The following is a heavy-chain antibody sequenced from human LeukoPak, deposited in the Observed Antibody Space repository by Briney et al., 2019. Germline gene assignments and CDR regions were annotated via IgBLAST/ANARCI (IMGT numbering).Heavy chain of an antibody. CDR3: ARGGAARLHFQN. D-gene: IGHD6-6*01. J-gene: IGHJ1*01. V-gene: IGHV4-59*01. Sequence: GSLRLSCAASGFTFSSAWMNWVRQPPGKGLEWIGYIYHSGSTNYNPSLQSRVTISVDTSKNQFSLNLNSVTAADTAVYYCARGGAARLHFQNWGQGTLVTVSS. CDR1: GFTFSSAW. CDR2: IYHSGST.